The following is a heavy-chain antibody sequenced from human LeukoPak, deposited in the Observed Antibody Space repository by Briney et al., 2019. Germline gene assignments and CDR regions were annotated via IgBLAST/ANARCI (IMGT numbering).Heavy chain of an antibody. CDR2: IYYSGST. J-gene: IGHJ4*02. V-gene: IGHV4-39*01. Sequence: SETLSLTCTVSGGSISSSSYYWGWIRQPPGKGLEWIGSIYYSGSTYYNPSLKSRVTISVDTSKNQFSLKLSSVTAADTAVYYCARQVAYDSSGYVYWGQGTLVTVSS. D-gene: IGHD3-22*01. CDR3: ARQVAYDSSGYVY. CDR1: GGSISSSSYY.